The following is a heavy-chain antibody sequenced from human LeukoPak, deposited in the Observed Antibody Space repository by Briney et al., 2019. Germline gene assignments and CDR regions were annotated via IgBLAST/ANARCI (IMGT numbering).Heavy chain of an antibody. CDR1: GGTFSSYA. D-gene: IGHD3-22*01. Sequence: PVKLSCKASGGTFSSYAISWVRQAPGQGLEWMGRIIPILGIANYAQKFQGRVTITADKSTSTAYMELSSLRSEDTAVYYCAREAQDSSGYYTPDPFDIWGQGTIVTESS. CDR2: IIPILGIA. V-gene: IGHV1-69*04. CDR3: AREAQDSSGYYTPDPFDI. J-gene: IGHJ3*02.